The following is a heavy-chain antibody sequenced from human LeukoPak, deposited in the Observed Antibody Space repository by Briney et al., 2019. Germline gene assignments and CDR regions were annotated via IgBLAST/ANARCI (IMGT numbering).Heavy chain of an antibody. J-gene: IGHJ4*02. V-gene: IGHV3-43*02. CDR2: ISGDGGST. D-gene: IGHD2/OR15-2a*01. CDR3: ATSDFAAHFDY. CDR1: GFTFDDYA. Sequence: GGSLRLSCAASGFTFDDYAMHWVRQAPGKGLEWVSLISGDGGSTYYADSVKGRFTISRDNNKNSLYLQMNSLGTEDTALYYCATSDFAAHFDYWGQGTLVTVSS.